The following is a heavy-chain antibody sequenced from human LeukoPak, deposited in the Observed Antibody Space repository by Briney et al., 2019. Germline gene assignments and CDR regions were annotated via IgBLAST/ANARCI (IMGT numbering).Heavy chain of an antibody. V-gene: IGHV4-39*07. CDR2: IYYSGST. CDR1: GGSISSSSYY. D-gene: IGHD2-2*01. CDR3: ARYYCSSTSCPDAFDI. Sequence: PSETLSLTCTVSGGSISSSSYYWGWIRQPPGKGLEWIGSIYYSGSTNYNPSLKSRVTMSVDTSKNQFSLKLSSVTAADTAVYYCARYYCSSTSCPDAFDIWGQGTMVTVSS. J-gene: IGHJ3*02.